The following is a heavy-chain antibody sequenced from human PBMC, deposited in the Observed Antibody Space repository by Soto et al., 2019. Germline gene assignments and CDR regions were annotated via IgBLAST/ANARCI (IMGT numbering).Heavy chain of an antibody. CDR1: GYTFTSYA. D-gene: IGHD3-3*01. CDR2: INAGNGNT. CDR3: ARDRDLEWPIAWGDAFDI. J-gene: IGHJ3*02. Sequence: GASVKVSCKASGYTFTSYAMHWVRQAPGQRLEWMGWINAGNGNTKYSQKFQGRVTITRDTSASTAYMELSSLRSEDTAVYYCARDRDLEWPIAWGDAFDIWGQGTMVTV. V-gene: IGHV1-3*01.